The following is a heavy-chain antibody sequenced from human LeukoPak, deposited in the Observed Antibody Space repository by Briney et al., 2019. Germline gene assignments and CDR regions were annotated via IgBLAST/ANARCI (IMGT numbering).Heavy chain of an antibody. CDR1: GGTFSSYA. Sequence: SVKVSCKSSGGTFSSYAISWVRQAPGQGLQWMGRIIPILGIANYAQKFQGRVTITADKSTSTAYMELSSLRSEDTAVYYCARYECSSTSCYSAFDIWGQGTMVTVSS. J-gene: IGHJ3*02. CDR2: IIPILGIA. V-gene: IGHV1-69*04. D-gene: IGHD2-2*01. CDR3: ARYECSSTSCYSAFDI.